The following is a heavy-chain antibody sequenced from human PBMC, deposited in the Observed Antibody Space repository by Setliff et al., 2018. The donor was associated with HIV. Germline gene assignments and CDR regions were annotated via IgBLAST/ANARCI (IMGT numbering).Heavy chain of an antibody. CDR1: GYTFTGYA. D-gene: IGHD2-2*01. V-gene: IGHV1-3*01. J-gene: IGHJ4*02. CDR2: INAGNGNT. CDR3: ARRAYCSSTTCLDN. Sequence: ASVKVSCKASGYTFTGYAMHWVRQAPGQRLEWMGWINAGNGNTIYSQKFQGRVTITRDTSASTAYMELSSLRSEDTAVYYCARRAYCSSTTCLDNWGQGPLVTVSS.